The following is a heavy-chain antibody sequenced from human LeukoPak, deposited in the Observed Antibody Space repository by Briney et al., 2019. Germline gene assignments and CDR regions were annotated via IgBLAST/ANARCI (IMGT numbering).Heavy chain of an antibody. Sequence: PGGSLRLSCAASGFTFSTSGMTWVRQAPGKGLEWVSTITGSGGSAYYADSVKGRFTISRDNSKNTLYLQMNSLRAEDTAVYYCGKLSGNPSGYFEYWGQGTLVTVSS. D-gene: IGHD3-10*01. J-gene: IGHJ4*02. CDR1: GFTFSTSG. CDR3: GKLSGNPSGYFEY. CDR2: ITGSGGSA. V-gene: IGHV3-23*01.